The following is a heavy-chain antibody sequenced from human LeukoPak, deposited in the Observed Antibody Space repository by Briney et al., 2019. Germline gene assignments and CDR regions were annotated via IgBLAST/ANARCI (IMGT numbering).Heavy chain of an antibody. CDR1: GFTFSSYW. D-gene: IGHD3-16*01. Sequence: GGSLRLSCAASGFTFSSYWMSWVRQAPGKGLEWVANIKQDGSEKYYVDSVKGRFTISRDNAKNSLYLQMNSLRAEDTAVYYCAKEVRGDAFDIWGQGTMVTVSS. J-gene: IGHJ3*02. V-gene: IGHV3-7*04. CDR3: AKEVRGDAFDI. CDR2: IKQDGSEK.